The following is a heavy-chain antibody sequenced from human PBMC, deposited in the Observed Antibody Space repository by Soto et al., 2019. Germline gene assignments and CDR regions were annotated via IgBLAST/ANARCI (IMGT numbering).Heavy chain of an antibody. V-gene: IGHV3-48*02. CDR1: GFTFSSYS. D-gene: IGHD3-10*01. Sequence: EVQLVESGGGLVQPGGSLRLSCAASGFTFSSYSMNWVRQAPGKGLEWVSYISSSSSTIYYADSVKGRFTISRDNAKDSLYLQMNSLRDEDTAVYYCARDRRTMVAGYYFDYWGQGTLVTVSS. J-gene: IGHJ4*02. CDR3: ARDRRTMVAGYYFDY. CDR2: ISSSSSTI.